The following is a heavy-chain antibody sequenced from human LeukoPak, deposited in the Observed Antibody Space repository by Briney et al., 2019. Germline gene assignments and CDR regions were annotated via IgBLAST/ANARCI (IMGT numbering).Heavy chain of an antibody. CDR3: ASCSGGSCHYFDY. V-gene: IGHV4-30-4*01. Sequence: PSQTLSLTCPVSGGSISSGDYYWSWIRQPTGKGLEWIGYIYYSGRIDYNPSLKSRVTISVDTSKNQFSLKLSSVTAADTAVYYCASCSGGSCHYFDYWGQGTLVTVSS. J-gene: IGHJ4*02. D-gene: IGHD2-15*01. CDR1: GGSISSGDYY. CDR2: IYYSGRI.